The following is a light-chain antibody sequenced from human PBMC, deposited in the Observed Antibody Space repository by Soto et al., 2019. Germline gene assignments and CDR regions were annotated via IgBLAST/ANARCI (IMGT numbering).Light chain of an antibody. Sequence: QSVLTQPASVSGSPGQSITISCTGTNSEVVGYNYVSWYQQHPGKAPKLMIYDVSNRPSGVSNRFSGSKSGNTASLTISGLQAEDEADYYCSSYTSSSSYVFGTG. V-gene: IGLV2-14*01. CDR2: DVS. J-gene: IGLJ1*01. CDR3: SSYTSSSSYV. CDR1: NSEVVGYNY.